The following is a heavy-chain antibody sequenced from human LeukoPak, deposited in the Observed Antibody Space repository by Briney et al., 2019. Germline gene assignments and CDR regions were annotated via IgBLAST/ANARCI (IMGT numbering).Heavy chain of an antibody. CDR2: INFDGSRT. CDR1: GFSLNTYW. V-gene: IGHV3-74*01. Sequence: GGSLRLSCAASGFSLNTYWMHWVRQAPREGLVWVSRINFDGSRTKYADSVQGRFTISRDNAKNTLYLQMNSLRAEDTAVYYCARYDLWKDREIYYYYMDVRGKGTTVTVSS. J-gene: IGHJ6*03. D-gene: IGHD3-3*01. CDR3: ARYDLWKDREIYYYYMDV.